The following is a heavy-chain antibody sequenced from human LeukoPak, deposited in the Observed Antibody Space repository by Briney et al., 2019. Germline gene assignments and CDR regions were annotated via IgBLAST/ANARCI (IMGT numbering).Heavy chain of an antibody. V-gene: IGHV3-13*01. Sequence: GGSLRLSCAASGFTFSIYDMHWFRQATGKGLEWVSAIGTAFDTSYAGSVEGRFTISRENAKNSLNLQMNSLRAEDTAVYYCARSPRAYYYDSSGYALGAFDIWGQGTMVTVSS. D-gene: IGHD3-22*01. CDR1: GFTFSIYD. J-gene: IGHJ3*02. CDR3: ARSPRAYYYDSSGYALGAFDI. CDR2: IGTAFDT.